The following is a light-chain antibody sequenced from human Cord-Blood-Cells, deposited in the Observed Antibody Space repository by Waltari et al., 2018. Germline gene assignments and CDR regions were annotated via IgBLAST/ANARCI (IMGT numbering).Light chain of an antibody. V-gene: IGLV2-14*03. Sequence: QSALNQPASVSGSPGQSLTISCPGTSSDGGGYNYVSWYQQHPGKAPKLMIYDVSNRPSGVSNRFSGSKSGNTASLTISGLQAEDEADYYCSSYTSSSTWVFGGGTKLTVL. J-gene: IGLJ3*02. CDR3: SSYTSSSTWV. CDR2: DVS. CDR1: SSDGGGYNY.